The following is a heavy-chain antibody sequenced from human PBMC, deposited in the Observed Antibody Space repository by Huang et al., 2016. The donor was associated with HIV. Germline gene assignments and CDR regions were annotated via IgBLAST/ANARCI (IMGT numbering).Heavy chain of an antibody. J-gene: IGHJ4*02. CDR2: IRSKDYAEKT. Sequence: EVQFVESGGGLVKPGRSLRLSCTASGFTFGNYGMSWFRQAPGKGLEWVGFIRSKDYAEKTEYAASVKGRFTISRDDSKSIAYLQMNSLKPEDTAVYYCTRDSVYPNYYDGSGFYFDYWGQGTLVTVSS. V-gene: IGHV3-49*05. D-gene: IGHD3-22*01. CDR1: GFTFGNYG. CDR3: TRDSVYPNYYDGSGFYFDY.